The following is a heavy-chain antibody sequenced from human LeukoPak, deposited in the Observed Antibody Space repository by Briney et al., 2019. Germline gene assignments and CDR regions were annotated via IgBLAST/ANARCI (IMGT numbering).Heavy chain of an antibody. CDR3: AKDGKFGELLYGLIGWFGP. CDR2: ISYDGSNK. V-gene: IGHV3-30*18. J-gene: IGHJ5*02. D-gene: IGHD3-10*01. CDR1: GFTFSSYG. Sequence: GGSLRLSCAASGFTFSSYGMHWVRQAPGKGLEWVAVISYDGSNKYYADSVKGRFTISRDNSKNTLYLQMNSLRAEDTAVYYCAKDGKFGELLYGLIGWFGPWGQGTLVTVSS.